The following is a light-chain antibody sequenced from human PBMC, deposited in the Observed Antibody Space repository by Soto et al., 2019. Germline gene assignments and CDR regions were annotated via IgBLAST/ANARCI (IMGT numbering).Light chain of an antibody. CDR3: LQHNSYPRT. V-gene: IGKV1-17*01. Sequence: DIQMTQSPSSLSASVGDRVTITCRASQGIGNDLGWYQQRPGKAPNRLIYAASTLQSVVPSRFSGSGSGTDFTLTISSLQPEDFTTYYCLQHNSYPRTFGQGTTVEIK. CDR2: AAS. CDR1: QGIGND. J-gene: IGKJ1*01.